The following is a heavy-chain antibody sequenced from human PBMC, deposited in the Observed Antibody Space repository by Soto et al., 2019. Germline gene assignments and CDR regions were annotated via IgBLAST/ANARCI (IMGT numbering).Heavy chain of an antibody. CDR2: ISSSSSYI. D-gene: IGHD3-10*01. CDR3: ARVYFKYDY. J-gene: IGHJ4*02. V-gene: IGHV3-21*01. CDR1: AFTFRTYT. Sequence: GGSLRHSCTASAFTFRTYTVHGVRQAPGKGLEWVSSISSSSSYIYYADSLKGRFTISRDNAKNSLYLQMNSLRGEDTAVYFCARVYFKYDYWGQGT.